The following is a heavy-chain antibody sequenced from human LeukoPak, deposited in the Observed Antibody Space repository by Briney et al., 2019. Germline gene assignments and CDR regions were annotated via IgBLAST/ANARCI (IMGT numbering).Heavy chain of an antibody. D-gene: IGHD4-23*01. CDR2: IGSSGSTV. CDR3: ARDTLEYSNSPDALDI. CDR1: GFTFSAYE. Sequence: GGSLRLSCAASGFTFSAYEMNWVRQAPGKGLEWVAYIGSSGSTVYYADSVKGRFTISRDNAKNSLYMQMESLRDEDTAIYYCARDTLEYSNSPDALDIWGQGTMVTVSS. V-gene: IGHV3-48*03. J-gene: IGHJ3*02.